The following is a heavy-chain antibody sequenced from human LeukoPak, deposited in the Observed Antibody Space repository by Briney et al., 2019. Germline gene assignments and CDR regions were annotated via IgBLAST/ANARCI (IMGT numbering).Heavy chain of an antibody. D-gene: IGHD5-12*01. V-gene: IGHV3-7*01. CDR2: IKQDGSEK. Sequence: PGGSLTLSCAPSGFTFSRYWMSWVRQAPGKGLEWVANIKQDGSEKLYVDSVKGRFTIPRENDKNSLYLQMNSLRAEDTAVYYCARDPIFRGYSGYGFDYWGQGTLVTVSS. CDR3: ARDPIFRGYSGYGFDY. CDR1: GFTFSRYW. J-gene: IGHJ4*02.